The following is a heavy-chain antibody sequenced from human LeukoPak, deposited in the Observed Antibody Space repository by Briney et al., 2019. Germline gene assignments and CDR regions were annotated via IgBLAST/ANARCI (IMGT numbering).Heavy chain of an antibody. CDR3: ARLATNGGYGY. D-gene: IGHD5-12*01. Sequence: PGGXLRLSCAASGFTFSSYSMNWVRQAPGKGLEWVSSISSSSSYIYYAGSVKGRFTISRDNAKNSLYLQMNSLRTEDTAVYYCARLATNGGYGYWGQGTLVTVS. V-gene: IGHV3-21*01. CDR1: GFTFSSYS. CDR2: ISSSSSYI. J-gene: IGHJ4*02.